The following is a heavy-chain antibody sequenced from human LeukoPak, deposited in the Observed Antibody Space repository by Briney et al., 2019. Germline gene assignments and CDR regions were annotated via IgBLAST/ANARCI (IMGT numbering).Heavy chain of an antibody. D-gene: IGHD5-12*01. CDR1: GFTFTTYA. CDR2: ISASGGST. V-gene: IGHV3-23*01. CDR3: AKGTLRSDPYGMDV. J-gene: IGHJ6*02. Sequence: GGSLRLSCEASGFTFTTYAMSWVRQAPGKGLEWVSGISASGGSTYYADSVEGRFTISRDNSKDTLYLQMSGLRAEDTAGYYCAKGTLRSDPYGMDVWGQGTTVTVSS.